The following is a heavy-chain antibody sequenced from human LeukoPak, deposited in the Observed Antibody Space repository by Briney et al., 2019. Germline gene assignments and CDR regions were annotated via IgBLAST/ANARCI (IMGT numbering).Heavy chain of an antibody. V-gene: IGHV3-74*01. J-gene: IGHJ4*02. CDR3: ARDHWLAFDY. CDR1: GFTFSPYW. D-gene: IGHD6-19*01. CDR2: ISSDGITT. Sequence: PGGSLRLSCAASGFTFSPYWMHWVRQAPGKGLVWVSRISSDGITTTYADSVKGRFTISRDNAKNTVYLQMNSLRAEDTAVYYCARDHWLAFDYRGQGTLVTVSS.